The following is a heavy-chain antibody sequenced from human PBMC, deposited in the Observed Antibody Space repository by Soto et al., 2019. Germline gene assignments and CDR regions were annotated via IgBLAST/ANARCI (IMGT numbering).Heavy chain of an antibody. V-gene: IGHV5-10-1*01. CDR3: ARIYCTTTTCDSWFDP. CDR2: IDPGDTYA. Sequence: GESLKISCTGFGYTFTTFWISWVRQMPGKGLEWMGSIDPGDTYATYSPAFQGHVTISADKATSTAYLQWSSLKASDTAMYFCARIYCTTTTCDSWFDPWGQGTLVTVSS. D-gene: IGHD2-2*01. J-gene: IGHJ5*02. CDR1: GYTFTTFW.